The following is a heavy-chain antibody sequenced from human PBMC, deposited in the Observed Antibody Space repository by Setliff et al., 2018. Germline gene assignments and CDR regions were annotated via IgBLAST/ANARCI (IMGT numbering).Heavy chain of an antibody. CDR3: AREGVDTRSSTDYRYYMDV. D-gene: IGHD5-18*01. CDR2: INTNTGNP. Sequence: ASVKVSCKASGYSFSTYAMSWIRQAPGQGLEWMGWINTNTGNPSYAQGFTGRFVFSLDTSVSTAYLQISSLKPEDTAMYYCAREGVDTRSSTDYRYYMDVWGKGTTVTVSS. J-gene: IGHJ6*03. CDR1: GYSFSTYA. V-gene: IGHV7-4-1*02.